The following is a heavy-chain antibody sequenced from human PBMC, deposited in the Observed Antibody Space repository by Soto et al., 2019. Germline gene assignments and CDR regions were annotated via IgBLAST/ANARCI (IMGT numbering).Heavy chain of an antibody. CDR2: IYYSGST. Sequence: QVQLQESGPGLVKPSETLSLTCTVSGGSISSYYWSWIRQPPGKGLEWIGYIYYSGSTNYNPSLKSRVTISVDTSKNQFSLKLSSVTAADTAVYYCARDQQRGGAWPSYYYYGMDVWGQGTTVTVSS. CDR3: ARDQQRGGAWPSYYYYGMDV. CDR1: GGSISSYY. J-gene: IGHJ6*02. D-gene: IGHD3-16*01. V-gene: IGHV4-59*01.